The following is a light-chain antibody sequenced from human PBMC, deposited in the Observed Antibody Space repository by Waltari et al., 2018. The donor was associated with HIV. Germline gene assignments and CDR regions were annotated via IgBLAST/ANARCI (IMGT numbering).Light chain of an antibody. V-gene: IGLV2-14*01. Sequence: QPGLTQPASVPGSLGPSITIPASASRAPFSLLTHVSWYQPHPDQAPQPVIYDDNIRPSEIPFRFSASKSGNTAFLTISGLLPEDEADYFCSSYTASHTLLFGGGTRVTVL. CDR1: RAPFSLLTH. J-gene: IGLJ2*01. CDR2: DDN. CDR3: SSYTASHTLL.